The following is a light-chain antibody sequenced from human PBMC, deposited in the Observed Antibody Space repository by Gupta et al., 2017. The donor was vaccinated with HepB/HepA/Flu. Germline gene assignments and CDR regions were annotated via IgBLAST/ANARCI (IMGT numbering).Light chain of an antibody. J-gene: IGKJ1*01. CDR1: QTVLYTSNSKNF. Sequence: DIVMTQSPDSLAVSLGERATINCKSSQTVLYTSNSKNFLAWYQQKPGQPPKLLIYWASTRESGVPDRFSGSGSGTDFTLTISSLQAEDVAVYYCQQDDSTPWTFGQGTKVEIK. V-gene: IGKV4-1*01. CDR2: WAS. CDR3: QQDDSTPWT.